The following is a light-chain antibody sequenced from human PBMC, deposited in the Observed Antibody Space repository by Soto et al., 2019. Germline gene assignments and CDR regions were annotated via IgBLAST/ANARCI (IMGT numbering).Light chain of an antibody. CDR2: DVS. V-gene: IGLV2-14*01. CDR3: GSYTSSITLL. Sequence: QSALTQPASVSGSPGQSITFSCTGTSNDIGGYNYVSWYQQHPGKAPKLMIFDVSNRPSGVSYRFSGSKSGNTASLTISGLQAEDEADYYCGSYTSSITLLFGGGTKLTVL. J-gene: IGLJ2*01. CDR1: SNDIGGYNY.